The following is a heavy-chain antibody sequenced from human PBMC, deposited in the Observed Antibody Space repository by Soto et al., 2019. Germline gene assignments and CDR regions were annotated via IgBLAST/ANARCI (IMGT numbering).Heavy chain of an antibody. D-gene: IGHD3-3*01. V-gene: IGHV3-23*01. CDR2: ISGSGGST. CDR1: GFTFSSYA. J-gene: IGHJ4*02. Sequence: EVQLLESGGGLVQPGGSLRLSCAASGFTFSSYAMSWVRQAPGKGLEWVSAISGSGGSTYYADSVKGRFTISRDISKNTLSLQMKSLRAEDTAVYDCAKKRGYWEVSLVDYWGQGTLVTVSS. CDR3: AKKRGYWEVSLVDY.